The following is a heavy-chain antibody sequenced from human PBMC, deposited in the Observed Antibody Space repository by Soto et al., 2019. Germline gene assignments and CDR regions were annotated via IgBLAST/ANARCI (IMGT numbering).Heavy chain of an antibody. CDR2: ISYDGSNK. CDR1: GFTFSSYA. J-gene: IGHJ4*02. V-gene: IGHV3-30-3*01. Sequence: GGSLRLSCAASGFTFSSYAMHWVRQAPGKGLEWVAVISYDGSNKYYADSVKGRFTISRDNSKNTLYLQMNSLRAEDTAVYYCARPGNCSSTSCSNFDYWGQGTLVTVSS. CDR3: ARPGNCSSTSCSNFDY. D-gene: IGHD2-2*01.